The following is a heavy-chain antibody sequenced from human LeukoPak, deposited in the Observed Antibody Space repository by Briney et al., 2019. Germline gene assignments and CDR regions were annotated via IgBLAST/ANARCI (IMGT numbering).Heavy chain of an antibody. D-gene: IGHD1/OR15-1a*01. Sequence: GGSLRLSCAASGFIFTDYGMHWVRQAPGKGLEWLTFIRYDGSDKYYADSVKGRFTISRDNSKKTLYLQMNSLTSEDTAVYYCAKEGTASKTSDLDHWGQGTLVTVSS. CDR3: AKEGTASKTSDLDH. V-gene: IGHV3-30*02. CDR1: GFIFTDYG. CDR2: IRYDGSDK. J-gene: IGHJ1*01.